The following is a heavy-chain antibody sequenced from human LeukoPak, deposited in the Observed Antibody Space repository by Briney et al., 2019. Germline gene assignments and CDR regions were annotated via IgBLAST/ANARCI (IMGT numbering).Heavy chain of an antibody. Sequence: GASVKVSCKTSGYTFTSYAINWVRQAPGQGLEWMGGISPYNDNTNYAQKFQGRLTMTTDTYTTTVYMELRSLTFDDTAIYYCARGIDGYNPDYWGQGTLVTVSS. D-gene: IGHD5-24*01. CDR2: ISPYNDNT. J-gene: IGHJ4*02. CDR3: ARGIDGYNPDY. V-gene: IGHV1-18*01. CDR1: GYTFTSYA.